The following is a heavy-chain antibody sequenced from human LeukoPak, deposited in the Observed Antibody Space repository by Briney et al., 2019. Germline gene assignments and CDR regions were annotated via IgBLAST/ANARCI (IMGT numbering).Heavy chain of an antibody. V-gene: IGHV1-8*01. Sequence: ASVKVSCKASGYTFTSYDINWVRQAPGQGLEWMGWMNHNSGNTGYAQKFQGRVTMTRNTSISTAYMELSSLRSEDTAVYYCAREGVVPAAMLSYYYYGMDVWGQGTTVTVSS. J-gene: IGHJ6*02. CDR2: MNHNSGNT. CDR3: AREGVVPAAMLSYYYYGMDV. D-gene: IGHD2-2*01. CDR1: GYTFTSYD.